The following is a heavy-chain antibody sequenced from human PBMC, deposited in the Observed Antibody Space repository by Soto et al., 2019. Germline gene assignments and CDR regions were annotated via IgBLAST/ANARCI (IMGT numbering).Heavy chain of an antibody. CDR2: INGNGAST. Sequence: EVQLLESGGGLVQPGGSLRLSCAASGFTFRSYAMNWVRQAPGKGLEWISSINGNGASTYYADSVKGRFTISRDNSRNTLFLYMNTLRAEDTAKYYCAKELQDLVVMIPTTVVGHFDHWGQGTLVTVSS. CDR1: GFTFRSYA. V-gene: IGHV3-23*01. CDR3: AKELQDLVVMIPTTVVGHFDH. D-gene: IGHD2-15*01. J-gene: IGHJ4*02.